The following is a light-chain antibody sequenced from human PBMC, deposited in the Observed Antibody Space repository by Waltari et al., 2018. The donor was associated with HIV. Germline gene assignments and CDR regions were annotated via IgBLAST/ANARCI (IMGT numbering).Light chain of an antibody. CDR2: RNN. CDR1: SSNIGRNY. V-gene: IGLV1-47*01. Sequence: QSVLTQPPSASGTPGPRVTISCSGSSSNIGRNYVYWYQQPPGTAPKLLINRNNQRPSGVPDRFSGSKSGTSASLAISGLRSEDEADYYCAAWNDKLSAYVFGTGTKVTV. CDR3: AAWNDKLSAYV. J-gene: IGLJ1*01.